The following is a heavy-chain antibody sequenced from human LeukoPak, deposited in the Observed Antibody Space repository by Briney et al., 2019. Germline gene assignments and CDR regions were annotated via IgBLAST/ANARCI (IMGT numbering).Heavy chain of an antibody. CDR3: AKSNWFDP. J-gene: IGHJ5*02. V-gene: IGHV3-74*01. CDR2: INVDGSGT. CDR1: GFTFKNYW. Sequence: GGSLRLSCAASGFTFKNYWMHWVRQAPGKGLVWVSRINVDGSGTYYADSVKGRFTISRDNAEDTLYLQMNSLRAEDTAVYYCAKSNWFDPWGQGTLVTVSS.